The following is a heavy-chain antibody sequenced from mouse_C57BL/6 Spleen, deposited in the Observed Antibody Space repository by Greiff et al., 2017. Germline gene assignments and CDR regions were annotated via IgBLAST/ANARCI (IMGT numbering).Heavy chain of an antibody. CDR2: INPSSGYT. CDR1: GYTFTSYT. Sequence: QVQLQQSGAELASPGASVKMSCKASGYTFTSYTMPWVKQRPGQGLEWIGYINPSSGYTKYNQKFKDTATLTADKSSSTAYMQLSSLTSEDSAVYYCARALYAMDYWGQGTSVTVSS. J-gene: IGHJ4*01. CDR3: ARALYAMDY. V-gene: IGHV1-4*01.